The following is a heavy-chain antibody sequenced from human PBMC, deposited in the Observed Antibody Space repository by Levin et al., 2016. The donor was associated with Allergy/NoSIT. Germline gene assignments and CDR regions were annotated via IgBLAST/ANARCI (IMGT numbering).Heavy chain of an antibody. J-gene: IGHJ4*02. D-gene: IGHD4-17*01. CDR3: ARVWALDDYGDYVNEGYFDY. V-gene: IGHV4-59*01. Sequence: RQAPGKGLEWIGYIYYSGSTNYNPSLKSRVTMSVDTSKNQFSLKLSSVTAADTAVYYCARVWALDDYGDYVNEGYFDYWGQGTLVTVSS. CDR2: IYYSGST.